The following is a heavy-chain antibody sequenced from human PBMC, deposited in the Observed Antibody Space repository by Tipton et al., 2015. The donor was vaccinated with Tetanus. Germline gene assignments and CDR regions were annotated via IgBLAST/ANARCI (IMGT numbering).Heavy chain of an antibody. CDR2: IRYDGDTK. CDR3: VGSRFTLFRGLIHHKPFDY. D-gene: IGHD3-10*01. CDR1: GFSFASHA. V-gene: IGHV3-30-3*01. J-gene: IGHJ4*02. Sequence: SLRLSCAASGFSFASHAMHWVRQAPGKGLEWVALIRYDGDTKYYTDSVKGRFNISRDNSENTLYLEMDSLRPEDTALYYCVGSRFTLFRGLIHHKPFDYWGQGTLVTVSP.